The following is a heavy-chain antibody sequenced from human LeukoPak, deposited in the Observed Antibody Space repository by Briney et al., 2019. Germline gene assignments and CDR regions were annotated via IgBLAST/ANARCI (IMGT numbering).Heavy chain of an antibody. V-gene: IGHV2-5*02. D-gene: IGHD6-19*01. CDR3: AHNFRRIGWFGY. CDR1: GFSLSTSGVG. J-gene: IGHJ4*02. Sequence: SGPTVSKPTQTLTLTCTFSGFSLSTSGVGVGWIRQPPGKTLEWLAIIYWDDDKYYRPSLKSSLTITKDTSKNQVVLTMASMDPVDTATYYCAHNFRRIGWFGYWGQGTVVTVSS. CDR2: IYWDDDK.